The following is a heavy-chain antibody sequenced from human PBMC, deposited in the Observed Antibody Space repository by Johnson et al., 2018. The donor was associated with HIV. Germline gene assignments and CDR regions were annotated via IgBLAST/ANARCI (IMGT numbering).Heavy chain of an antibody. CDR2: ISYDGSNK. CDR3: AKTPGDNWYYSEGTDAFDI. Sequence: QVQLVESGGGVVQPGRSLRLSCAASGFTFSSYVIHLVRQPPGKGLEWVAVISYDGSNKYYVDSVKGRFTISRDNSKNTLYLQMNSLRPEDTAVYYCAKTPGDNWYYSEGTDAFDIWGQGTMVTVSS. J-gene: IGHJ3*02. V-gene: IGHV3-30*18. CDR1: GFTFSSYV. D-gene: IGHD3-22*01.